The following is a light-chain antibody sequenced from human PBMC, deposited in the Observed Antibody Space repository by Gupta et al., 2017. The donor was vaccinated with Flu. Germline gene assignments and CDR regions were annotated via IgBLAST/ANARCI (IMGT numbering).Light chain of an antibody. CDR2: DVT. V-gene: IGLV2-14*01. J-gene: IGLJ1*01. CDR3: SSYTSTNTFYV. CDR1: SSDTGGSNY. Sequence: QSALTQPASVSGSPGQSITISCTGTSSDTGGSNYVSWYQQHPGKAPKLIIYDVTNRPSGVSSRFSGSKSGNTASLTISGLEAEDESDYFCSSYTSTNTFYVFGTGTKVTVL.